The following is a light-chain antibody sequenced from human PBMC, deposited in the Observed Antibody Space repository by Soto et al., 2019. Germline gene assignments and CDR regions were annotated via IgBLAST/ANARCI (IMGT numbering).Light chain of an antibody. CDR3: QQYNNWPLT. V-gene: IGKV3-15*01. CDR1: QSVSNN. CDR2: GAS. Sequence: EIVMTQSPATPSVSPGERATLSCRASQSVSNNLAWYQQKPGQPPRLLIYGASTRATGIPARFSGSGSGTEFTLTISSLQSEDFVVYYCQQYNNWPLTFGPGTKVEIK. J-gene: IGKJ3*01.